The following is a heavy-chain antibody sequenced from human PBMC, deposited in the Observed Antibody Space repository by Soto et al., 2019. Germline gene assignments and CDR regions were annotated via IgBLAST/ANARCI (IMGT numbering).Heavy chain of an antibody. CDR2: ISYDGSNK. V-gene: IGHV3-30-3*01. CDR3: VRGFYSSGWYFDY. J-gene: IGHJ4*02. Sequence: PWGSLRLSCAASGFTFSSYAMHWVRQAPGKGLEWVAVISYDGSNKYYADSVKGRFTISRDNSKNTQYLQMNSLRAEDTAVYYCVRGFYSSGWYFDYWGQGTLVTVSS. CDR1: GFTFSSYA. D-gene: IGHD6-19*01.